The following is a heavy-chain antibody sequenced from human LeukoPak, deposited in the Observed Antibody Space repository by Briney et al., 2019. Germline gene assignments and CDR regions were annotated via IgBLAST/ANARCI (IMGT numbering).Heavy chain of an antibody. CDR1: GVTVSSNY. V-gene: IGHV3-66*01. CDR2: IYTTGRT. J-gene: IGHJ6*02. D-gene: IGHD4-11*01. Sequence: GVSLRLSCAASGVTVSSNYMSWVRQAPGKGLEWVSFIYTTGRTYYADSVKGRFTISRDDSKNTVFLQMNSLRAEDTAVYYCARDPPMTTDFALDVWGQGTTVTVSS. CDR3: ARDPPMTTDFALDV.